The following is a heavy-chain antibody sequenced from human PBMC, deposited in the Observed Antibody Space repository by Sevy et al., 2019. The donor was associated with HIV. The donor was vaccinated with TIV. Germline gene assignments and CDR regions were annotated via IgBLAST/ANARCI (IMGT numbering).Heavy chain of an antibody. Sequence: GGSLRLSCAASGFIVSSNYMTWVRQAPGKGLEWVSVIYSDGNRHYADSLKGRFIISRDNSRNTVYLQMNRLRVEDTAVYYCARGLILEESWYGIDVWGQGTTVTVSS. CDR3: ARGLILEESWYGIDV. V-gene: IGHV3-53*01. CDR2: IYSDGNR. J-gene: IGHJ6*02. CDR1: GFIVSSNY. D-gene: IGHD3-16*01.